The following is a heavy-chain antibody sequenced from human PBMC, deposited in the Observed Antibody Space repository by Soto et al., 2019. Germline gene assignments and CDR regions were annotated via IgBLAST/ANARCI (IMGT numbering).Heavy chain of an antibody. J-gene: IGHJ4*02. CDR1: GFNFSDYY. CDR2: ISSSGSTI. CDR3: AREYYDILTGYSDY. D-gene: IGHD3-9*01. Sequence: GGSLRLSCAASGFNFSDYYMSWIRQDPGKGLEWVSYISSSGSTIYYADSVKGRFTISRDNAKNSLYLQMNSLRAEDTAVYYCAREYYDILTGYSDYWGQGTLVTVSS. V-gene: IGHV3-11*01.